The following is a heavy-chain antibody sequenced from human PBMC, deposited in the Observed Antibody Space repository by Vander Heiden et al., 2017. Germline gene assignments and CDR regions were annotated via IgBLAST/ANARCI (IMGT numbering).Heavy chain of an antibody. V-gene: IGHV3-33*01. Sequence: QVQLVEYGGGVVQPGRSLRLPCGASGFTFSSYGMHWVRQAPGKGLEWVAVIWYDGSNKYYADSVKGRFTISRDNSKNTLYLQMNSLRAEDTAVYYCARGRDYGDYNWFDPWGQGTLVTVSS. CDR3: ARGRDYGDYNWFDP. CDR1: GFTFSSYG. J-gene: IGHJ5*02. D-gene: IGHD4-17*01. CDR2: IWYDGSNK.